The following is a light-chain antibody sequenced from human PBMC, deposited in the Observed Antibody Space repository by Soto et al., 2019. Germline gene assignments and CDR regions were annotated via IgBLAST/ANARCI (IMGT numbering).Light chain of an antibody. CDR1: QSVSSY. CDR3: LQFSKWPPS. CDR2: GAS. Sequence: EIVLPQSPATLSVSPGERATLSCRASQSVSSYLAWYQQKPGQAPRLLIYGASTTSTGLPARFSGSGSGTELLVHICSLQSEDFVVYFCLQFSKWPPSFGRGTKVHIK. V-gene: IGKV3-15*01. J-gene: IGKJ4*01.